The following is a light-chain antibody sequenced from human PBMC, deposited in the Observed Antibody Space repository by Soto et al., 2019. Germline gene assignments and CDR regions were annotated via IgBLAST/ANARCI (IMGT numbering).Light chain of an antibody. V-gene: IGKV1-39*01. CDR3: QQSYSNQWT. J-gene: IGKJ1*01. CDR1: QSISSY. Sequence: DIQMTQSPSSLSASVGDRFTITCRGSQSISSYLNWYQQKPGKAPKLLIYAASSLQSGVPSRFSGSGSGTDFTLTISSLQPEDFATYYCQQSYSNQWTFGQGTKVDIK. CDR2: AAS.